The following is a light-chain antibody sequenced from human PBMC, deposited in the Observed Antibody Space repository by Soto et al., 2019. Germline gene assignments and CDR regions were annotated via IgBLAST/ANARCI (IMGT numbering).Light chain of an antibody. CDR2: AAS. J-gene: IGKJ1*01. CDR3: QQSYDMPWT. Sequence: DIQMTQSPSFLSASVGDRVNITCRASQTVSSYLNWYQQKPGKAPQLLIYAASNLQTGVPSRFSGSGFGTDFTLTISSLQPEDFAAYYCQQSYDMPWTFGLGTKVDIK. V-gene: IGKV1-39*01. CDR1: QTVSSY.